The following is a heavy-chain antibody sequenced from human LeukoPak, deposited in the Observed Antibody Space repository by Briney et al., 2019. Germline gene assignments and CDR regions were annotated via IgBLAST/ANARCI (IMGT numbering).Heavy chain of an antibody. CDR1: GFTFDDYA. D-gene: IGHD2-2*03. V-gene: IGHV3-9*01. CDR3: AKDMGPLGYCSSTSCYSIAFDI. J-gene: IGHJ3*02. Sequence: GGSLRLSCAASGFTFDDYAMHWVRQAPGKGLEGVSGISWNSGSIGYADSVKGRFTISRDNAKNSLYLQMNSLRAEDTALYYCAKDMGPLGYCSSTSCYSIAFDIWGQGTMVTVSS. CDR2: ISWNSGSI.